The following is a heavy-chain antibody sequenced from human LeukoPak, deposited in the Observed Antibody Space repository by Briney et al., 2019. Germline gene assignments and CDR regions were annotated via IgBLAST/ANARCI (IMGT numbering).Heavy chain of an antibody. CDR1: GFIFSSYW. V-gene: IGHV3-74*01. CDR2: INSDGSST. J-gene: IGHJ6*02. Sequence: GGSLRLSCAAPGFIFSSYWMHWVRQAPGKGLVWVSRINSDGSSTSYADSVKGRFTIYRDNAKTTLYLQMNSLRAEDTAMYYCARGHYYAMDVWGQGTTVTVSS. CDR3: ARGHYYAMDV.